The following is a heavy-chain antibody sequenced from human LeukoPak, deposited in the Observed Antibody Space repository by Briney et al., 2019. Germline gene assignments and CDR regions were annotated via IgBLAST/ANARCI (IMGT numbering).Heavy chain of an antibody. Sequence: ASVEVSCKASGYTFTGYYMHWVRQAPGQGLEWMGWINPNSGGTNYAQKFQGRVTMTRDTSISTAYMELSRLTSDDTAVYYCARMGSGYDYFSNWFDSWGQGTLVTVSS. CDR1: GYTFTGYY. V-gene: IGHV1-2*02. D-gene: IGHD5-12*01. CDR2: INPNSGGT. J-gene: IGHJ5*01. CDR3: ARMGSGYDYFSNWFDS.